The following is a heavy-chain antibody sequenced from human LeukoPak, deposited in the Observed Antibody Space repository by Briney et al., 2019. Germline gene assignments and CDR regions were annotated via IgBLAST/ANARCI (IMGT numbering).Heavy chain of an antibody. CDR2: IYHSGST. CDR1: AGSISSGGYY. CDR3: ARDLYRGAGDFDY. J-gene: IGHJ4*02. V-gene: IGHV4-30-2*01. Sequence: PSQTLSLTCAVSAGSISSGGYYWSWIRQPPGKGLEWIGYIYHSGSTYYNPSLKSRVTISVDRSKNQFSLKLSSVTAADTAVYYCARDLYRGAGDFDYWGQGTLVTVSS. D-gene: IGHD1-26*01.